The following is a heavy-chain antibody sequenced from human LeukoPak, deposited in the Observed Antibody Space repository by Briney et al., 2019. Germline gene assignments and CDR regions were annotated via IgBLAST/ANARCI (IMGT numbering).Heavy chain of an antibody. CDR3: AKELMAAAAGTVGFDI. D-gene: IGHD6-13*01. CDR2: ISGSGDNT. Sequence: GGSLRFSCAASGFTFTTNAMSWVRQAPGKGLEWVSAISGSGDNTYYADSVKGRFTISRDNSKNTLYLQMNSLRAEDTAVYYCAKELMAAAAGTVGFDIWGQGTMVTVSS. V-gene: IGHV3-23*01. CDR1: GFTFTTNA. J-gene: IGHJ3*02.